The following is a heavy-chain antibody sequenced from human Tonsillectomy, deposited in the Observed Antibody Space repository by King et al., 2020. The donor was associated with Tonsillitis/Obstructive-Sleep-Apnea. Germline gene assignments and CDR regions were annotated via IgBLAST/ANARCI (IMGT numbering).Heavy chain of an antibody. D-gene: IGHD3-10*01. Sequence: MQLQESGPGLVKPSGTLSLTCAVSGGSISRSNWWSWVRQPPGKGLEWIGEIYHSGSTNYNPSLKSRVTISVDKSKNQFSLKLSSVTAADTAVYYCAREGGLWFGELLSIGMDVWGKGTTVTVSS. V-gene: IGHV4-4*02. CDR2: IYHSGST. CDR3: AREGGLWFGELLSIGMDV. J-gene: IGHJ6*04. CDR1: GGSISRSNW.